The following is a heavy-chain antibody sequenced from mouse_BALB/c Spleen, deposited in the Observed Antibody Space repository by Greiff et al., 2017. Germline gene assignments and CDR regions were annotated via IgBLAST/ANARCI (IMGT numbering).Heavy chain of an antibody. Sequence: EVKLVESGGGLVQPGGSRKLSCAASGFTFSSFGMHWVRQAPEKGLEWVAYISSGSSTIYYADTVKGRFTISRDNPKNTLFLQMTSLRSEDTAMYYCARSGIYYYYDVDYWGQGTTLTVSS. CDR3: ARSGIYYYYDVDY. D-gene: IGHD2-4*01. V-gene: IGHV5-17*02. CDR2: ISSGSSTI. CDR1: GFTFSSFG. J-gene: IGHJ2*01.